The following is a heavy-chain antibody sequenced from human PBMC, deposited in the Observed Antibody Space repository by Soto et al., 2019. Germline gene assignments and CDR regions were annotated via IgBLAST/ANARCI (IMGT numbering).Heavy chain of an antibody. V-gene: IGHV4-34*01. D-gene: IGHD3-10*01. J-gene: IGHJ6*03. CDR3: ARGGGGSYYYGSGRGYYYYMDV. CDR1: GGSFSGYY. Sequence: QVQLQQWGAGLLKPSETLSLTCAVYGGSFSGYYWSWIRQPPGKGLEWIGEINHSGSTNYNPSLTSRVTISVDTSKNQFSLKLSSVTAADTAVYYCARGGGGSYYYGSGRGYYYYMDVWGKGTTVTVSS. CDR2: INHSGST.